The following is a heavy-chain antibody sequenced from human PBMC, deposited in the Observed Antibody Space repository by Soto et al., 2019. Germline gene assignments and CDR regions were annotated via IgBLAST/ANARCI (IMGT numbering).Heavy chain of an antibody. Sequence: GGSLILSCAASGFTFSSYWMHWVRQAPGKGPVWVSRINSDGSTTGYADSVKGRFTISSDNAKNTLYLQMHSLRAEDTAVYYCAGGANTVSGWTRGTGWGQETLGTGSS. V-gene: IGHV3-74*01. CDR1: GFTFSSYW. CDR3: AGGANTVSGWTRGTG. CDR2: INSDGSTT. J-gene: IGHJ4*02. D-gene: IGHD6-19*01.